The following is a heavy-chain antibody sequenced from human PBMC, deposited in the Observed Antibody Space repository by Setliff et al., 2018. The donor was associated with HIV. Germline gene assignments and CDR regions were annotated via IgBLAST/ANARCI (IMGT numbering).Heavy chain of an antibody. CDR1: GDSISSGSYY. CDR3: ARHAPYDSSAYEVWYYYMDV. Sequence: KTSETLSLTCSVSGDSISSGSYYWSWIRLPAGKGLEWIGQIHTTGSTNYNPSLKSRVTISMDTSKNQFSLNLNSVTATDTAVYYCARHAPYDSSAYEVWYYYMDVWGKGTTVTVSS. D-gene: IGHD3-22*01. V-gene: IGHV4-61*09. CDR2: IHTTGST. J-gene: IGHJ6*03.